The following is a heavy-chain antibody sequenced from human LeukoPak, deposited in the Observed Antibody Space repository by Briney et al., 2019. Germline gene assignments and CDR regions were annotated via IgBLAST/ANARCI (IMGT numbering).Heavy chain of an antibody. Sequence: AASVKVSCKASGGTFSSYAISWVRQAPGQGLEWMGGIIPIFGTANYAQKFQGRVTITADKSTSTAYKELSSLRSEDTAVYYCARQYCSGGSCYSSILDYWGQGTLVTVSS. D-gene: IGHD2-15*01. CDR1: GGTFSSYA. CDR2: IIPIFGTA. V-gene: IGHV1-69*06. J-gene: IGHJ4*02. CDR3: ARQYCSGGSCYSSILDY.